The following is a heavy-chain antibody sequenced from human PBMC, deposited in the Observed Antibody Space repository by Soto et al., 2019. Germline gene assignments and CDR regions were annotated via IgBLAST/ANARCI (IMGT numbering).Heavy chain of an antibody. J-gene: IGHJ4*02. Sequence: QLQLQESGSGLVKPSQTLSLTCAVSGGSISSGGYSWSWIRQPPGKGLEWIGYMYHSGSTYYNPSRMSLVTISSDRSKNQFCRKLSSVTAADKSVYYCARVPDDWGQGILVTVSS. CDR2: MYHSGST. V-gene: IGHV4-30-2*01. D-gene: IGHD2-2*01. CDR1: GGSISSGGYS. CDR3: ARVPDD.